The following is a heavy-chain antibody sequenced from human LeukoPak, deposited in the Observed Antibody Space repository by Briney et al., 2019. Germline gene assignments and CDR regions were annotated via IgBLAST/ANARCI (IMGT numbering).Heavy chain of an antibody. V-gene: IGHV3-64*01. CDR2: ISSNGDSA. Sequence: GGSLRLSCAASGFTFSNYAMHWVRQAPGKGLEYVSTISSNGDSAYYASSVKGRFTISRDNSKNTLYLHVGSLRVEDMAMYYCARDMYYHQSSGSFSGPPVGYMDVWGKGTTVTISS. CDR3: ARDMYYHQSSGSFSGPPVGYMDV. J-gene: IGHJ6*03. CDR1: GFTFSNYA. D-gene: IGHD3-22*01.